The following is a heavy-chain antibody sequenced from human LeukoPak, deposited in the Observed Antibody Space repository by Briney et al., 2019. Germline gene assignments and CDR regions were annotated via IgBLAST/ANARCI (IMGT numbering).Heavy chain of an antibody. J-gene: IGHJ5*02. V-gene: IGHV1-2*02. CDR2: ITPNSGGT. D-gene: IGHD3-3*01. CDR1: GYTFTGYY. Sequence: ASVKVSCKASGYTFTGYYMHWVRQAPGQGLEWMGWITPNSGGTNYAQKFQGRVTMTRDTSISTAYMELSRLRSDDTAVYYCARGAYYDFWRGYDWSGWFDPWGQGTLVTVSS. CDR3: ARGAYYDFWRGYDWSGWFDP.